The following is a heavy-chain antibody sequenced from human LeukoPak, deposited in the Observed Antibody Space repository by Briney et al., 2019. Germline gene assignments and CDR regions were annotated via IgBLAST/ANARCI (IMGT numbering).Heavy chain of an antibody. D-gene: IGHD4-23*01. CDR1: GFTFSSYS. Sequence: GGSLRLSCAASGFTFSSYSMNWVRQAPGKGLEWVSSISSSSSYIYYADSVKGRFTISRDNAKNSLYLQMNSLRAEDTAVYYCARGIGGNYYFDYWGQGTLVTVSS. CDR2: ISSSSSYI. CDR3: ARGIGGNYYFDY. V-gene: IGHV3-21*01. J-gene: IGHJ4*02.